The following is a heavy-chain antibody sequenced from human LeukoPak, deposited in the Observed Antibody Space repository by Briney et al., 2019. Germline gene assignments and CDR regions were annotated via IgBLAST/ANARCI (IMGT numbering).Heavy chain of an antibody. V-gene: IGHV1-69*13. D-gene: IGHD2-15*01. CDR2: IIPIFGTA. CDR3: ARDMRGPYWYYFDY. Sequence: SVKVPCKASGGTFSSYAISWVRQAPGQGLEWMGGIIPIFGTANYAQKFQGRVTITADESTSTAYMELSSLRSEDTAVYYCARDMRGPYWYYFDYWGQGTLVTVSS. J-gene: IGHJ4*02. CDR1: GGTFSSYA.